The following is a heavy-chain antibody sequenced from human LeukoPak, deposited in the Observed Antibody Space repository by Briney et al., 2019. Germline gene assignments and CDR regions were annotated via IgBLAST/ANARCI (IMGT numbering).Heavy chain of an antibody. J-gene: IGHJ6*03. D-gene: IGHD6-13*01. CDR3: ARVGAPYSSSWYHTYYYMDV. V-gene: IGHV1-8*01. CDR1: GYTFTSYD. Sequence: ASVKVSCKASGYTFTSYDINWVRQATGQGLEWMGWMNPNSGNKGYALKFQGRVTMTRNTSISTAYMELSSLRSEDTAVYYCARVGAPYSSSWYHTYYYMDVWGKGTTVTVSS. CDR2: MNPNSGNK.